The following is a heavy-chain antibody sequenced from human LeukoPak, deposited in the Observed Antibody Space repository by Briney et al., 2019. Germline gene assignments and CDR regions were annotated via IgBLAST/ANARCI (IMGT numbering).Heavy chain of an antibody. J-gene: IGHJ4*02. CDR3: ARDLLAVAGTNSPSLDY. Sequence: ASAKVSCKTSGYTFTSNGISWVRQAPGQGLEWMGWIGAYNGDTNYAQKLRDRVTMTTDTSTSTAYMELRSLRSDDTAVYYCARDLLAVAGTNSPSLDYWGQGTLVTVSS. CDR2: IGAYNGDT. D-gene: IGHD6-19*01. CDR1: GYTFTSNG. V-gene: IGHV1-18*01.